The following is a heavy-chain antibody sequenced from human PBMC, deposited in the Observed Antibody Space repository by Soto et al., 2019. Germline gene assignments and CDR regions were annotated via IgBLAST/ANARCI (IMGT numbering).Heavy chain of an antibody. CDR2: ISGSGGST. Sequence: GGSLRLSCAASGFTFSSYGMHWVRQAPGKGLEWVSAISGSGGSTYYADSVKGRFTISRDNSKNTLYLQMNSLRAEDTAVYYCAKDSFGMVRRFDPWGQGTLVTVSS. V-gene: IGHV3-23*01. D-gene: IGHD3-10*01. CDR1: GFTFSSYG. CDR3: AKDSFGMVRRFDP. J-gene: IGHJ5*02.